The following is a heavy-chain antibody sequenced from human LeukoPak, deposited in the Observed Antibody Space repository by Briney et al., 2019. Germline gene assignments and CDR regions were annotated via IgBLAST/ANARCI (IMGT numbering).Heavy chain of an antibody. V-gene: IGHV4-59*12. J-gene: IGHJ4*02. CDR1: GASISSYS. CDR3: ARGRKRDYRVDY. Sequence: SETLSLTCTVSGASISSYSWGWIRQPPGKGLEWIGNIYDTGSTNYNPSLKSRVTISVDTSKNQFSLKLSSVTAADTAVYYCARGRKRDYRVDYWGQGTLVTVSS. D-gene: IGHD5-12*01. CDR2: IYDTGST.